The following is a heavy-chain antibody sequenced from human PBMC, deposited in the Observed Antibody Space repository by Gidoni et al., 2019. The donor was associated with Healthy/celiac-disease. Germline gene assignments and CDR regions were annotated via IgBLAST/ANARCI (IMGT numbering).Heavy chain of an antibody. D-gene: IGHD1-26*01. Sequence: QVQLQESGPGLVKPSETLSLPCTVSGGSISSYYWSWIRQPPGKGLEWIGYIYYSGSTNYNPSLKSRVTISVDTSKNQFSLKLSSVTAADTAVYYCAREKAQLRSFDLWGRGTLVTVSS. V-gene: IGHV4-59*01. CDR3: AREKAQLRSFDL. J-gene: IGHJ2*01. CDR1: GGSISSYY. CDR2: IYYSGST.